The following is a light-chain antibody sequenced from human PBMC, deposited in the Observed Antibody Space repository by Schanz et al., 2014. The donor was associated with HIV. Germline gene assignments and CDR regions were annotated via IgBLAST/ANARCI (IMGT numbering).Light chain of an antibody. J-gene: IGLJ1*01. CDR3: TAWDDSLSGYV. CDR1: SSDVGSYNL. Sequence: QSALTQPASVSGSPGQSITISCTGTSSDVGSYNLVSWYQQHPGKAPKLMLYDANNRPSGIPERFSGSKSGTSASLAISGLRSEDEADYYCTAWDDSLSGYVFGTGTKLTVL. CDR2: DAN. V-gene: IGLV2-14*02.